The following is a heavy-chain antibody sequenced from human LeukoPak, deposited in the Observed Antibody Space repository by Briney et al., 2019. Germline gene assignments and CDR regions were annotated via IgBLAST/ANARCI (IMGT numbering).Heavy chain of an antibody. CDR1: GFTLSNHP. D-gene: IGHD2-15*01. V-gene: IGHV3-23*01. CDR3: AKGDCSSGSCYFDY. J-gene: IGHJ4*02. CDR2: LSDTGDST. Sequence: PGGSLRLSCAASGFTLSNHPMYWVRQAPGKGLEWVSSLSDTGDSTHYADSVKGRFTISRDSARSALYLQMSSLRAEDTAVYYCAKGDCSSGSCYFDYWGQGTLVTVSS.